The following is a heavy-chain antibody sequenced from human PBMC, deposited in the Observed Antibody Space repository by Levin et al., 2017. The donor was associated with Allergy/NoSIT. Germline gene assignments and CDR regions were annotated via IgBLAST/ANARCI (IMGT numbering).Heavy chain of an antibody. Sequence: GESLKISCAASGFTVSRNYMSWVRQAPGKGLEWVSIIFSGGSTYYADSVKGRFTISRDNSQNMLYLQMNSLRAEDTAVYYCATGMYYYESSGYPLGYWGQGTLVTVSS. CDR3: ATGMYYYESSGYPLGY. D-gene: IGHD3-22*01. J-gene: IGHJ4*02. CDR1: GFTVSRNY. CDR2: IFSGGST. V-gene: IGHV3-66*01.